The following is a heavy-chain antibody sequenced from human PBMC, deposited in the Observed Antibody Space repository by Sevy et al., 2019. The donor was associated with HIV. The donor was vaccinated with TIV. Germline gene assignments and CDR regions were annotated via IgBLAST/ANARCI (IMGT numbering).Heavy chain of an antibody. D-gene: IGHD3-16*01. Sequence: SETLSLTCTVSGGSISTYYWSWIRQPPGKGLEWIGYMYDSGSTNYNPSLKSRVTISVDTSNQFSLNLSSVTAADTAVYYCARPHGGPYAFDIWGQGTMVTVSS. J-gene: IGHJ3*02. V-gene: IGHV4-59*01. CDR3: ARPHGGPYAFDI. CDR2: MYDSGST. CDR1: GGSISTYY.